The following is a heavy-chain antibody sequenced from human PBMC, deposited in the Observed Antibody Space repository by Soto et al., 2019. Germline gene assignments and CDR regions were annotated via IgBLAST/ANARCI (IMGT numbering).Heavy chain of an antibody. CDR1: GGSVSSGSYY. Sequence: SETLSLTCTVSGGSVSSGSYYWSWIRQPPGKGLEWIGYIYYSGSTNYNPSLKSRVTISVDTSKNQFSLKLSSVTAADTAVYYCARDIAAADHAYYFDYWGQGTLVTVPQ. J-gene: IGHJ4*02. CDR3: ARDIAAADHAYYFDY. D-gene: IGHD6-13*01. CDR2: IYYSGST. V-gene: IGHV4-61*01.